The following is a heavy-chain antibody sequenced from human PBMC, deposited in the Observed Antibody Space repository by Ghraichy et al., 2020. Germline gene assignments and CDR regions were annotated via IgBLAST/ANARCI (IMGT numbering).Heavy chain of an antibody. CDR1: GFTFSSYA. V-gene: IGHV3-23*01. CDR3: AKDSDTIFGVVINYFDY. D-gene: IGHD3-3*01. Sequence: GGSLRLSCAASGFTFSSYAMSWVRQAPGKGLEWVSAISGSGGSTYYADSVKGRFTISRDNSKNTLYLQMNSLRAEDTAVYYCAKDSDTIFGVVINYFDYWGQGTLVTVSS. CDR2: ISGSGGST. J-gene: IGHJ4*02.